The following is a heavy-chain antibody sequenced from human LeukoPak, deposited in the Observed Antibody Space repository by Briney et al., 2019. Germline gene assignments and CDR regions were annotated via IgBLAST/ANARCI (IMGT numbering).Heavy chain of an antibody. D-gene: IGHD6-13*01. Sequence: ETLFLTCTVSGGSISSYYWSWIRQPPGKGLEWIGYIYYSGSTNYNPSLKSRVTISVDTSKNQFSLKLSSVTAADTAVYYCARNADSSSWSFDYWGQGTLVTVSS. CDR3: ARNADSSSWSFDY. J-gene: IGHJ4*02. CDR1: GGSISSYY. V-gene: IGHV4-59*01. CDR2: IYYSGST.